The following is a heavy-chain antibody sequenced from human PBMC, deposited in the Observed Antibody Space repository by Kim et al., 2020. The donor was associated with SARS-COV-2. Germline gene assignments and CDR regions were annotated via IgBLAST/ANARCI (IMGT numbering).Heavy chain of an antibody. Sequence: SETLSLTCAVYGGSFSGYYWSWIRQPPGKGLEWIGEINHSGSTNYNPSLKSRVTISVDTSKNQFSLKLSSVTAADTAVYYCARGLGSYYRAHYYYYGMDVWGQGTTVTVSS. CDR2: INHSGST. D-gene: IGHD3-10*01. CDR3: ARGLGSYYRAHYYYYGMDV. J-gene: IGHJ6*02. CDR1: GGSFSGYY. V-gene: IGHV4-34*01.